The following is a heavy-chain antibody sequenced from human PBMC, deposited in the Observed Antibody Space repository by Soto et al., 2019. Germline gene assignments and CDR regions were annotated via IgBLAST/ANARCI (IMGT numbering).Heavy chain of an antibody. V-gene: IGHV3-64D*08. CDR1: GFTFSSYA. Sequence: GGSLRLSCSASGFTFSSYAIHWVRQAPGKGLEYVSVVSNGGDHTYYADSVKGRFTISRDNSKNTLYLQMSSLGPEDTAVYYCVKDGGTARPFDFWGQGTMVTV. J-gene: IGHJ3*01. CDR3: VKDGGTARPFDF. CDR2: VSNGGDHT. D-gene: IGHD1-7*01.